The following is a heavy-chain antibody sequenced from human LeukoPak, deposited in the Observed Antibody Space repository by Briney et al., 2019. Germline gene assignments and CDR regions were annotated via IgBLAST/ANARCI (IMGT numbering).Heavy chain of an antibody. D-gene: IGHD3-10*01. CDR2: ISWDGGST. CDR1: GFTFDDYA. CDR3: ARAYYGSNLGYYYYMDV. J-gene: IGHJ6*03. V-gene: IGHV3-43D*03. Sequence: GGSLRLSCAASGFTFDDYAMHWVRQAPGKGLEWVSLISWDGGSTYYADSVKGRFTISRDNSKNSLYLQMNSLRAEDTALYYCARAYYGSNLGYYYYMDVWGKGTTVTVSS.